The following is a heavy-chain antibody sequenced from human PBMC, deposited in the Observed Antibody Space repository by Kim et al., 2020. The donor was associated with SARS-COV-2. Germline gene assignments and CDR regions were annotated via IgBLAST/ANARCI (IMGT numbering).Heavy chain of an antibody. CDR1: GGSFSGYY. V-gene: IGHV4-34*01. D-gene: IGHD3-3*01. CDR2: INHSGST. Sequence: SETLSLTCAVYGGSFSGYYWSWIRQPPGKGLEWIGEINHSGSTNYNPSLKSRVTISVDTSKNQFSLKLSSVTAADTAVYYCAGRRAPTNFGVVIITRSSLDYWGQGTLVTVSS. J-gene: IGHJ4*02. CDR3: AGRRAPTNFGVVIITRSSLDY.